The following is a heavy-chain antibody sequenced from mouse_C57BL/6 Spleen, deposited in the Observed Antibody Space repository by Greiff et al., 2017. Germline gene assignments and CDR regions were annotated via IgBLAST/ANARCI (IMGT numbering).Heavy chain of an antibody. Sequence: QVQLQQSGAELVKPGASVQISCKASGYAFSSYWMNWVKQRPGKGLEWIGQIYPGDGDTNYNGKFKGKATLTADKSSSTAYMQLSSLTSEDSAVYFCARSANTRYFDVWGTGTTVTVSS. CDR1: GYAFSSYW. J-gene: IGHJ1*03. V-gene: IGHV1-80*01. CDR2: IYPGDGDT. CDR3: ARSANTRYFDV. D-gene: IGHD1-2*01.